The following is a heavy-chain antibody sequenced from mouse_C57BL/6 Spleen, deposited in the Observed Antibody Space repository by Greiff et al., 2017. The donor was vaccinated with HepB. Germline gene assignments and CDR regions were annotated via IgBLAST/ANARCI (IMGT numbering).Heavy chain of an antibody. J-gene: IGHJ2*01. Sequence: VQLQHPGTELVKPGASVKLSCKASGYTFTSYWMHWVKQRPGQGLEWIGNINPSNGGTNYNEKFKSKATLTVDKSSSTAYMQLSSLTSEDSAVYYCAIYLLYDGYPFFDYWGQGTTLTVSS. CDR2: INPSNGGT. CDR3: AIYLLYDGYPFFDY. V-gene: IGHV1-53*01. CDR1: GYTFTSYW. D-gene: IGHD2-3*01.